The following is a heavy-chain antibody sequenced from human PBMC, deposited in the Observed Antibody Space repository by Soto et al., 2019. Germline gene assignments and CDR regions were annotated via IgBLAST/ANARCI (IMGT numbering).Heavy chain of an antibody. J-gene: IGHJ4*02. CDR2: ISGNSGSI. CDR1: GFTFDDYA. Sequence: EVQLVESGGGLVQPGRSLRLSCAASGFTFDDYAMHWVRQAPGKGLEWVSGISGNSGSIGYADSVKGRFTISRDNAKNSLYLQMNSLRAEDTALYYCAKDYCSGGSCYYFDYWGQGTLVTVSS. V-gene: IGHV3-9*01. CDR3: AKDYCSGGSCYYFDY. D-gene: IGHD2-15*01.